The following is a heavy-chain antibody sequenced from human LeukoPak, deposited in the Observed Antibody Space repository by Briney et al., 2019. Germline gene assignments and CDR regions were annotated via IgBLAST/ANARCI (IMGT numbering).Heavy chain of an antibody. Sequence: SETLSLTCTVSGGSISSGSYYWSWIRQPAGKGLEWNGRIYTSGSTNYNPSLKSRLTISVDTSKNQFSLKLSSVTAADTAVYYCARGPLEWSGYYSSYYYYYMDVWGKGTTVTVSS. CDR2: IYTSGST. J-gene: IGHJ6*03. D-gene: IGHD3-3*01. CDR3: ARGPLEWSGYYSSYYYYYMDV. V-gene: IGHV4-61*02. CDR1: GGSISSGSYY.